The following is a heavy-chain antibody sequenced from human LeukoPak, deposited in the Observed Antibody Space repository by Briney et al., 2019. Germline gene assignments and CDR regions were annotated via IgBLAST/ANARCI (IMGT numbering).Heavy chain of an antibody. D-gene: IGHD7-27*01. V-gene: IGHV1-2*02. CDR3: ARDERAYWGFDY. J-gene: IGHJ4*02. CDR1: GYTFTSYG. CDR2: INPNSGGT. Sequence: ASVKVSCKASGYTFTSYGINWVRQAPGQGLEWMGWINPNSGGTNYAQKFQGRVTMTRDTSISTAYMELSRLRSDDTAVYYCARDERAYWGFDYWGQGTLVTVSS.